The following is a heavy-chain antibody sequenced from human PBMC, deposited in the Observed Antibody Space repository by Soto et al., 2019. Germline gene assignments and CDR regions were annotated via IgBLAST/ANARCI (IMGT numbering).Heavy chain of an antibody. CDR3: ARTNLGDFDL. CDR1: DFTLSNYW. J-gene: IGHJ4*02. V-gene: IGHV3-7*01. D-gene: IGHD2-8*01. Sequence: EVQLVESGGGLVQPGGSLRLSCAASDFTLSNYWMSWVRQAPGKGLEWVANIRQDGSAKYYVDSVKGRFTISRDNAKSSLYLQMDSLRAEDTAVYYCARTNLGDFDLWGQGVMVTVSS. CDR2: IRQDGSAK.